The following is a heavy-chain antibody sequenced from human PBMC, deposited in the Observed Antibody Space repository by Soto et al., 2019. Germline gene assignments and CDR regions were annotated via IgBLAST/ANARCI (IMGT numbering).Heavy chain of an antibody. CDR2: IGTAGDT. J-gene: IGHJ3*02. D-gene: IGHD4-17*01. Sequence: GGSLRLSCAASGFTFSSYDMHWVRQATGKGLEWVSAIGTAGDTYYPGSVKGRFTISRENAKNSLYLQMNSLRAGDTAVYYCARARSQDGDYYAFDIWGQGTMVTVSS. CDR1: GFTFSSYD. V-gene: IGHV3-13*01. CDR3: ARARSQDGDYYAFDI.